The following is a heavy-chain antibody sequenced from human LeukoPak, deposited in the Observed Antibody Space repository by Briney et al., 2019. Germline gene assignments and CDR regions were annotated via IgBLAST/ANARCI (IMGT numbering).Heavy chain of an antibody. D-gene: IGHD6-13*01. V-gene: IGHV1-18*01. CDR1: GYTFTSYG. CDR3: AREGYSSSWWRPLYYYYMDV. Sequence: GASVKVSCKASGYTFTSYGISWVRQAPGQGLEWMGWISAYNGNTDYAQKLQGRVTMTTDTSTSTAYMELRSLRSDDTAVYYCAREGYSSSWWRPLYYYYMDVWGKGTTVTVSS. CDR2: ISAYNGNT. J-gene: IGHJ6*03.